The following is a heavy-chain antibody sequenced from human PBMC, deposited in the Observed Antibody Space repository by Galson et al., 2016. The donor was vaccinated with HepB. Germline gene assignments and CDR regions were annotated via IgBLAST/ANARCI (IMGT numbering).Heavy chain of an antibody. CDR3: VRDVKQKFYDY. Sequence: SLRLSCAASGFPFSSYWMSWVRQAPGKGLEWVANIEQDGSEKYYVDSVKGRFTISRDTAKNTVYLQMRSLRAEDTAVYYCVRDVKQKFYDYWGQGTRVTVSS. CDR1: GFPFSSYW. CDR2: IEQDGSEK. J-gene: IGHJ4*02. D-gene: IGHD6-13*01. V-gene: IGHV3-7*01.